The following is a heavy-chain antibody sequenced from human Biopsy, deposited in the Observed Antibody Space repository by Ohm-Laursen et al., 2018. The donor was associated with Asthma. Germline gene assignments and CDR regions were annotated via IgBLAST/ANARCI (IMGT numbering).Heavy chain of an antibody. D-gene: IGHD3-3*02. CDR1: GFTFGDYW. J-gene: IGHJ1*01. CDR2: IKHDGSEK. V-gene: IGHV3-7*01. CDR3: ARTFHFWSPYHAEHYQL. Sequence: SLRLSCSASGFTFGDYWMSWVRQVPGNGLEWVANIKHDGSEKNHVDSLKGRFTISRDNAKNSLYLQMNSLRAEDTAVYYCARTFHFWSPYHAEHYQLWGQGTLVTVSS.